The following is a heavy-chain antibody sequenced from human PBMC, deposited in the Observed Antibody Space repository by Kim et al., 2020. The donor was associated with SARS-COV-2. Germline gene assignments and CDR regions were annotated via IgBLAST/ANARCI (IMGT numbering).Heavy chain of an antibody. J-gene: IGHJ4*02. D-gene: IGHD3-22*01. Sequence: YNRSLKSRVTISVDTSKNQCSLKLSAVTAADTAVYDCARTMVGYGGYIDYWGQGTLVTVSS. CDR3: ARTMVGYGGYIDY. V-gene: IGHV4-39*01.